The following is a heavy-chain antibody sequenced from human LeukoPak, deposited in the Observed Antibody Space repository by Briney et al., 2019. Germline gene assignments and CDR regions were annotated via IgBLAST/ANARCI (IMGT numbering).Heavy chain of an antibody. J-gene: IGHJ4*02. Sequence: ASVKVSCKASGYTFTSYGISWVRQAPGQGLEWMGWMSPDNGNTKHAQKLQGRLTVTTDTYTTTAYMELRRMRSDDTAVYYCAREMATIVDQFDYWGQGTLVTVSS. CDR2: MSPDNGNT. D-gene: IGHD5-24*01. CDR1: GYTFTSYG. V-gene: IGHV1-18*01. CDR3: AREMATIVDQFDY.